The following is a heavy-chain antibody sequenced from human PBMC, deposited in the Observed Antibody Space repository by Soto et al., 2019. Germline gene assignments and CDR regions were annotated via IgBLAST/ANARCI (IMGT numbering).Heavy chain of an antibody. CDR2: IYYSGST. Sequence: SETLSLTCTVSGGSISSSSYYWGWIRQPPGKGLEWIGSIYYSGSTYYNPSLKSRVAISVDTSKNQFSLKLSSVTAADTAVYYCARHTGDSRSWYFSYQNNWFDPCGQGTLVTVSS. CDR1: GGSISSSSYY. J-gene: IGHJ5*02. V-gene: IGHV4-39*01. D-gene: IGHD6-13*01. CDR3: ARHTGDSRSWYFSYQNNWFDP.